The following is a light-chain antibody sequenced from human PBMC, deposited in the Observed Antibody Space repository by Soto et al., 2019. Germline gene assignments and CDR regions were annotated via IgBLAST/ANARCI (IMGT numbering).Light chain of an antibody. J-gene: IGKJ1*01. V-gene: IGKV1-33*01. CDR2: DAS. CDR3: LQDYNYPWT. CDR1: QDIRHF. Sequence: DIQMTQSPSSLSASVGDRVTISCQASQDIRHFLSWYLQRPGKAPKLLIFDASSLVTGVPSRFSGSGSGTDFTLTISSLQPEDFATYYCLQDYNYPWTFGQGTKVEIK.